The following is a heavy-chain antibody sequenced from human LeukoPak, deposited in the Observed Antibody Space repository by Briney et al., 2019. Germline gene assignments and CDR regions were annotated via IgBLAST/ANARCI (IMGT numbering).Heavy chain of an antibody. CDR2: ISAYNGNT. V-gene: IGHV1-18*01. D-gene: IGHD2-15*01. Sequence: ASVKVSCRASVYTFTSYGISWVRQAPGQGLEWMGWISAYNGNTNYAQKLQGRVTMTTDTSTSTAYMELRSLRSDDTAVYYCARDLNCSGGSCYSGWFDPWGQGTLVTVSS. J-gene: IGHJ5*02. CDR1: VYTFTSYG. CDR3: ARDLNCSGGSCYSGWFDP.